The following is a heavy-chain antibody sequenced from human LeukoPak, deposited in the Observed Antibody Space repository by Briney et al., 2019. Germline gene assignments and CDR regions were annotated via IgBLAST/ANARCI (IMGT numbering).Heavy chain of an antibody. Sequence: SETLSLTCTVSGGSISSSSYYWGWIRQPPGKGLEWIGSIYYSGSTYYNPSLKSRVTISVDTSKNQFSLKLSSVTAADTAVYYCARDDVTLGGWFDPWGQGTLVTVSS. D-gene: IGHD3-10*01. CDR2: IYYSGST. CDR1: GGSISSSSYY. J-gene: IGHJ5*02. CDR3: ARDDVTLGGWFDP. V-gene: IGHV4-39*07.